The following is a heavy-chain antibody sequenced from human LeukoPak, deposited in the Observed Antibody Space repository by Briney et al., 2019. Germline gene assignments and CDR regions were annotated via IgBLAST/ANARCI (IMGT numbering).Heavy chain of an antibody. CDR3: ARVMPSVTPGSNYYYYYMDV. CDR1: GGTFINFA. J-gene: IGHJ6*03. V-gene: IGHV1-69*05. D-gene: IGHD2-2*01. CDR2: IIPIFGTA. Sequence: ASLPVSCKASGGTFINFAISWVRQAPGQGLEWMGGIIPIFGTANYAQKFQGRVTITTDESTSTAYMELSSLRSEDTAVYYCARVMPSVTPGSNYYYYYMDVWGKGTTVTVSS.